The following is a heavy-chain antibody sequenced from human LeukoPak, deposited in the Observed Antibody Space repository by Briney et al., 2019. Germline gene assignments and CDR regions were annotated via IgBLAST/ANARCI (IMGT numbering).Heavy chain of an antibody. Sequence: GGSLRLSCAASGFTFSSYGMSWVRQAPGKGLEWVALIHYDGSKEYYADSVRGRFTISRDNSENTLYLQMNSLTTADTGVYYCAKDTGYTSGRLDYWGQGTLLSVSS. CDR3: AKDTGYTSGRLDY. CDR2: IHYDGSKE. V-gene: IGHV3-30*02. CDR1: GFTFSSYG. J-gene: IGHJ4*02. D-gene: IGHD6-19*01.